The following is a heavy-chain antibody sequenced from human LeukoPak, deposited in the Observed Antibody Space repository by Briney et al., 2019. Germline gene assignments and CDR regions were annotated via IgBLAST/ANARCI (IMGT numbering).Heavy chain of an antibody. D-gene: IGHD6-13*01. J-gene: IGHJ3*02. CDR2: IYYSGST. Sequence: SETLSLTCTVSGGSISSSSYYWGWIRQPPGKGLEWIGSIYYSGSTYYNPSLKSRVTISVDTSKNQFSLKLSSVTAADTAVYYRARDSSSSWYNAFDIWGQGTMVTVSS. CDR3: ARDSSSSWYNAFDI. V-gene: IGHV4-39*07. CDR1: GGSISSSSYY.